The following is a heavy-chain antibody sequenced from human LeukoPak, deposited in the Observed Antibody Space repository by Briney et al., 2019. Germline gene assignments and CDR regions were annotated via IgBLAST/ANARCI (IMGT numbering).Heavy chain of an antibody. CDR3: ARLYSSSSGKAFDI. D-gene: IGHD6-6*01. CDR2: ISSSGSTI. Sequence: SGGSLRLSCAASGFTFSSYEMNWVRQAPGKGLEWVSYISSSGSTIYYADSVKGRFTISRDNAKNSLYLQMNSLRAEDTAVYYCARLYSSSSGKAFDIWGQGTMVTVSS. J-gene: IGHJ3*02. CDR1: GFTFSSYE. V-gene: IGHV3-48*03.